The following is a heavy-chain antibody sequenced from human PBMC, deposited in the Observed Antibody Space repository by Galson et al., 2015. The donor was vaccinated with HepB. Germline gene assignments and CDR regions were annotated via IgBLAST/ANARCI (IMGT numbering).Heavy chain of an antibody. Sequence: SLRLSCAASGFTFSSYGIHWVRQAPGKGLEWVSFIRYNGSKKYYADSVKGRFTISRDNSKNTLYLQMNSLRAEDTAVYYCARDAHRWSELLLGLDYWGQGTLDTVSS. D-gene: IGHD1-26*01. V-gene: IGHV3-33*08. J-gene: IGHJ4*02. CDR2: IRYNGSKK. CDR3: ARDAHRWSELLLGLDY. CDR1: GFTFSSYG.